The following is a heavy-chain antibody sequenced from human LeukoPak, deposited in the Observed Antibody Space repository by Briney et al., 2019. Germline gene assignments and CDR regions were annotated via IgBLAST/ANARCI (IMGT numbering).Heavy chain of an antibody. V-gene: IGHV4-34*01. CDR1: GGSFSGYY. CDR3: ATEDNSSPVG. Sequence: SETLSLTCAVYGGSFSGYYWSWIRQPPGKGLEWIGEINHSGSTNYNPSLKSRVTISVDTSKNQFSLKLSSVTAADTAVYYCATEDNSSPVGWGQGTLVTVSS. J-gene: IGHJ4*02. D-gene: IGHD6-13*01. CDR2: INHSGST.